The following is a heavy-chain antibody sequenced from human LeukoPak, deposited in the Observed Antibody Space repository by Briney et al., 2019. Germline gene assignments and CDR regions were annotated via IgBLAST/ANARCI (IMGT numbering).Heavy chain of an antibody. CDR3: ARDPRNVVVPAALYFDY. D-gene: IGHD2-2*01. CDR1: GYTFTGYY. J-gene: IGHJ4*02. V-gene: IGHV1-2*02. Sequence: ASVKVSCKASGYTFTGYYMHWVRQAPGQGLEWMRWINPNSGGTNYAQKFQGRVTMTRDTSISTAYMELSRLRSDDTAVYYCARDPRNVVVPAALYFDYWGQGTLVTVSS. CDR2: INPNSGGT.